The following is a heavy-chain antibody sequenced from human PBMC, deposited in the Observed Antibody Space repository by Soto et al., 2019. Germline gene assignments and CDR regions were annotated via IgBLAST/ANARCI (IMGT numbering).Heavy chain of an antibody. CDR1: GFSFTNYG. CDR3: GAGQYFSDY. V-gene: IGHV3-30*03. Sequence: QVQLVESGGGEVQPGKSLRLSCAASGFSFTNYGMHWVRRAPGKGLECVALISYDGTNKYYADSVKGRFTISRDNSKNTLYLQMNSLRPEDTAVYYCGAGQYFSDYWGQGTLVSVSS. D-gene: IGHD6-13*01. CDR2: ISYDGTNK. J-gene: IGHJ4*02.